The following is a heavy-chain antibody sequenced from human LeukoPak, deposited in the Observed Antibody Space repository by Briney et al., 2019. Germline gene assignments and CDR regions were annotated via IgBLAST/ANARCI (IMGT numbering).Heavy chain of an antibody. CDR2: IREDGSEK. CDR1: GFIFSNYW. Sequence: PGGSLRLSCVASGFIFSNYWMTWVRQAPGKGLEWVANIREDGSEKDYVDSVKGRFTISRDNAKNSLYLEMNSLRAEDTAIYYCARVAADISYCGGDCYSDLNFDYWGQGALVAVSS. D-gene: IGHD2-21*02. V-gene: IGHV3-7*05. J-gene: IGHJ4*02. CDR3: ARVAADISYCGGDCYSDLNFDY.